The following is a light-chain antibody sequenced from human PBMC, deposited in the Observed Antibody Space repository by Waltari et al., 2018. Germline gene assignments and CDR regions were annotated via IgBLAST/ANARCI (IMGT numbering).Light chain of an antibody. J-gene: IGKJ5*01. V-gene: IGKV3-11*01. Sequence: EIVLTQSPATLSLSPGERATISFRASQRVSSYLAWYQQKPGQAPRLLIYDASNRATGIPARFSSSGSGTDFTLTISSLEPEDFAVYYCQQRSNWPSTFGQGTRLEIK. CDR3: QQRSNWPST. CDR2: DAS. CDR1: QRVSSY.